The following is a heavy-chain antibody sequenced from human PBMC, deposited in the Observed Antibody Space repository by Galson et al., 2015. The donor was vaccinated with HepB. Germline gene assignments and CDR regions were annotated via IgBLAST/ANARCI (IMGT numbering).Heavy chain of an antibody. V-gene: IGHV1-24*01. Sequence: SVKVSCKVSGYTLIGSFIHWMRQSPVKGLEWMGGLDPEDGEIIYAQSFRGRVTMTADSSTDTGYMELSTLTSEDTAVYYCALDVGRGTCDSWGQGTLVTVSS. D-gene: IGHD1-26*01. CDR1: GYTLIGSF. CDR3: ALDVGRGTCDS. J-gene: IGHJ4*02. CDR2: LDPEDGEI.